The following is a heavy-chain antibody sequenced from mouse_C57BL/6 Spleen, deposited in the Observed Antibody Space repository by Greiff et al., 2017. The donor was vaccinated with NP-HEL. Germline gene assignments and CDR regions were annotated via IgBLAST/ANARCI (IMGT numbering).Heavy chain of an antibody. CDR3: ARFYDYDGAWFAY. CDR1: GFTFSSYG. V-gene: IGHV5-6*01. CDR2: ISSGGSYT. Sequence: EVKLQESGGDLVKPGGSLKLSCAASGFTFSSYGMSWVRQTPDKRLEWVATISSGGSYTYYPDSVKGRFTISRDNAKNTLYLQMSSLKSEDTAMYYCARFYDYDGAWFAYWGQGTLVTVSA. J-gene: IGHJ3*01. D-gene: IGHD2-4*01.